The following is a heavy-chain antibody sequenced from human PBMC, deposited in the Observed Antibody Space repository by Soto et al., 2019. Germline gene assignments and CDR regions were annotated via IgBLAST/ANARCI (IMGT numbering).Heavy chain of an antibody. CDR1: GDSITSNSYF. J-gene: IGHJ4*02. CDR3: ARRGSGLRYFNY. Sequence: SETLSLTCTVSGDSITSNSYFWAWIRQPPGKGLEWIGEINHSGSTNYNPSLKSRVTISVDTSKNQFSLKLSSVTAADTAVYYCARRGSGLRYFNYWGQGTLVTVSS. D-gene: IGHD3-9*01. CDR2: INHSGST. V-gene: IGHV4-39*07.